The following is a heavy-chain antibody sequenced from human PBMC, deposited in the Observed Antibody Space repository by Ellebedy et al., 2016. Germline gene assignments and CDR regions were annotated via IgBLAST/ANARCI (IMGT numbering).Heavy chain of an antibody. D-gene: IGHD5-24*01. J-gene: IGHJ2*01. CDR1: GFTFSSYG. CDR3: AKDGGLGRWLLGWYFDL. Sequence: GESLKISXAASGFTFSSYGMHWVRQAPGEGLEWVAVISFDGSNKYYADSVKGRFTISRDNSKNTLYLQMNSLRAEDTAVYYCAKDGGLGRWLLGWYFDLWGRGTLVTVSS. V-gene: IGHV3-30*18. CDR2: ISFDGSNK.